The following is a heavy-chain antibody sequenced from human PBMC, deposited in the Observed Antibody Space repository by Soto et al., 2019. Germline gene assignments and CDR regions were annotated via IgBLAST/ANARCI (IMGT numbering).Heavy chain of an antibody. V-gene: IGHV3-74*01. CDR3: ARTYVPGIAGFDP. CDR1: GFTFSNYF. Sequence: GGSLRLSCAASGFTFSNYFMHWVRQVPGEGLVWVSRMSGDGKAISYADSVKGRFTISRDNAKNTLYLQMNSLRVEDTAVYYCARTYVPGIAGFDPWGQGTLVTVSS. D-gene: IGHD1-1*01. J-gene: IGHJ5*02. CDR2: MSGDGKAI.